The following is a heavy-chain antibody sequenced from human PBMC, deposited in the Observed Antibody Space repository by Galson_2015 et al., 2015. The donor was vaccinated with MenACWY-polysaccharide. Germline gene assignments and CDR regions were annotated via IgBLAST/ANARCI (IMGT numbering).Heavy chain of an antibody. J-gene: IGHJ4*02. V-gene: IGHV2-26*01. Sequence: PALVKPTQTLTLTCTVSGFSLSNTRVGVGWIRQPPGKALEWLAPIFSSDEKSYSTSLKSRLTISKDTSKSQVVLTMTNMDPVDTATYYCARTGYTSSWYLLFDYWGQGTLVTVSS. CDR3: ARTGYTSSWYLLFDY. CDR1: GFSLSNTRVG. CDR2: IFSSDEK. D-gene: IGHD6-13*01.